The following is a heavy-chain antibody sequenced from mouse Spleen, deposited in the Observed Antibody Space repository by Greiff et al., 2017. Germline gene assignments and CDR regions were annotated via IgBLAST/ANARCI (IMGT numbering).Heavy chain of an antibody. V-gene: IGHV5-12*02. CDR3: ARHVGDYDPWFAY. CDR1: GFTFSDYY. CDR2: ISNGGGST. D-gene: IGHD2-4*01. J-gene: IGHJ3*01. Sequence: EVKVEESGGGLVQPGGSLKLSCATSGFTFSDYYMYWVRQTPEKRLEWVAYISNGGGSTYYPDTVKGRFTISRDNAKNTLYLQMSRLKSEDTAMYYCARHVGDYDPWFAYWGQGTLVTVSA.